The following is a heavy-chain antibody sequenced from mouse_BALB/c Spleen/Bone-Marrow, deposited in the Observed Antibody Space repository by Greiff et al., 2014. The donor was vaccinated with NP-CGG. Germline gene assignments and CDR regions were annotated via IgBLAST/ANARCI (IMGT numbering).Heavy chain of an antibody. V-gene: IGHV2-9-2*01. CDR3: VRAPYHRAWFAY. J-gene: IGHJ3*01. CDR2: IWTGGGT. Sequence: VQLVESGPGLVAPSQSLSITCTVSGFSLTFYDISWIRQPPGKGLGWLGVIWTGGGTNYNSAFMSRLSIGKDNSKSQVFLKMNSLQTDDASIYYCVRAPYHRAWFAYWGQGTLVTVSA. D-gene: IGHD2-10*01. CDR1: GFSLTFYD.